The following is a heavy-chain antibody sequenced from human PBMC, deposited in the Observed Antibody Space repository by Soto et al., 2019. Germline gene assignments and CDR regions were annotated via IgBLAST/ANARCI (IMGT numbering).Heavy chain of an antibody. CDR1: GGTFSSYA. CDR3: ARVPAAMYWFDP. V-gene: IGHV1-69*12. CDR2: IIPIFGTA. D-gene: IGHD2-2*01. Sequence: QVQLVQSGAEVKKPGSSVKVSCKASGGTFSSYAISWVRQAPGQGLEWMGGIIPIFGTANYAQKFQGRVXIXAXXSTSTAYMELSSLRSEDTAVYYCARVPAAMYWFDPWGQGTLVTVSS. J-gene: IGHJ5*02.